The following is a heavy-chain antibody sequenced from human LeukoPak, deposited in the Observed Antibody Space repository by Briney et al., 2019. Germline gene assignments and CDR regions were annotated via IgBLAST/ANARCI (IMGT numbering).Heavy chain of an antibody. V-gene: IGHV1-18*01. CDR3: ARDYSGYDGFDY. CDR1: GYTFTSYG. CDR2: ISVYNVNT. J-gene: IGHJ4*02. Sequence: ASVKVSCKASGYTFTSYGISWVRQAPGQGLEWMGWISVYNVNTNYAPKLQGRVTMTTDTSTSTVYMELRSLRSDDTAVYYCARDYSGYDGFDYWGQGTLVTVSS. D-gene: IGHD5-12*01.